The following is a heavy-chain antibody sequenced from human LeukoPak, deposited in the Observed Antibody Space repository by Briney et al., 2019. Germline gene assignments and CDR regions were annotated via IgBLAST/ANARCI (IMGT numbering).Heavy chain of an antibody. Sequence: ASVKVSCKASGYTFTSYDINWVRHATGQGLELMGWMNPNSGNTGYAQKFQGRVTMTRNTSISTAYMELSSLRSEDTAVYYCARGPIGYCSGGSCLSPYYFDYWGQGTLVTVSS. D-gene: IGHD2-15*01. CDR1: GYTFTSYD. CDR3: ARGPIGYCSGGSCLSPYYFDY. CDR2: MNPNSGNT. V-gene: IGHV1-8*01. J-gene: IGHJ4*02.